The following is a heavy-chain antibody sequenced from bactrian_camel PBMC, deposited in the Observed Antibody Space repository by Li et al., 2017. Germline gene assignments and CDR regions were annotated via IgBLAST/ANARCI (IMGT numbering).Heavy chain of an antibody. D-gene: IGHD1*01. J-gene: IGHJ6*01. CDR1: EHTYSRNW. CDR2: ITSDGAT. Sequence: HVQLVESGGGLVQPGGSLRLSCTVSEHTYSRNWMAWFRQAPGKEREGVASITSDGATTYLSSVKGRFTISRESAKNTLYLQVNSLKTEDTAMYYCAKEGEREAGYNEYGAGFDYWGQGTQVTVS. CDR3: AKEGEREAGYNEYGAGFDY. V-gene: IGHV3S1*01.